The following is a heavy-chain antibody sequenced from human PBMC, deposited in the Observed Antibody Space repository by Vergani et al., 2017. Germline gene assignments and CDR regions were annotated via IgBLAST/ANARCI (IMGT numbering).Heavy chain of an antibody. J-gene: IGHJ4*02. Sequence: EVQLVESGGGLVQPGGSLRLSCAASGFTFSSYDMHWVRQATGKGLEWVSAIGTAGDTYYPGSVKGRFTISRDNAKNTLYLQMNSLRAEDTAVYYCARAGITMVRGVITPFDYWGQGTLVTVSS. CDR1: GFTFSSYD. CDR2: IGTAGDT. V-gene: IGHV3-13*01. CDR3: ARAGITMVRGVITPFDY. D-gene: IGHD3-10*01.